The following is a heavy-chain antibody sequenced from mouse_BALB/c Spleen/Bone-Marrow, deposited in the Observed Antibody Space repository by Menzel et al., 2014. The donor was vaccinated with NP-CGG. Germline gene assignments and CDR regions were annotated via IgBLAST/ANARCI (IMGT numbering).Heavy chain of an antibody. Sequence: QVQLQQSGPELVKPGASVKISCKASGYTFTDYYINWVKQKPGQGLEWIGWIYSGSGNTKYNEKFKGKATLTVDTSSSTAYMQLSSLTSEDTAVYFCAREGYGNSYYFDYWGQGTTLTVSS. CDR3: AREGYGNSYYFDY. CDR1: GYTFTDYY. D-gene: IGHD2-10*02. CDR2: IYSGSGNT. V-gene: IGHV1-84*02. J-gene: IGHJ2*01.